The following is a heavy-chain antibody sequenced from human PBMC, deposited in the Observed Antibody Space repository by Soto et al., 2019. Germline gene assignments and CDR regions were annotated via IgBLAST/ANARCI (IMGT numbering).Heavy chain of an antibody. J-gene: IGHJ5*02. CDR1: GYTFTGYY. V-gene: IGHV1-2*04. CDR2: INPNSGGT. CDR3: ARGAIAAAGSPGWFDP. Sequence: VASVKVSCKASGYTFTGYYMHWVRQAPGQGLEWMGWINPNSGGTNYAQKFQGWVTMTRDTSISTAYMELSRLRSDDTAVYYCARGAIAAAGSPGWFDPWGQGTLVTVSS. D-gene: IGHD6-13*01.